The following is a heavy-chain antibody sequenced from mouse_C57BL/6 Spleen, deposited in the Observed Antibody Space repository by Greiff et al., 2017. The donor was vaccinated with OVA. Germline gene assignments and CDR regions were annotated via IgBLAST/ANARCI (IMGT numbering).Heavy chain of an antibody. Sequence: QVQLQQSGAELVKPGASVKISCKASGYAFSSYWMNWVKQRPGKGLEWIGQIYPGDGDTNYTGKFKGKATLTADKSTSTAYMQLSSLTSEDSAVYFCARSEWGGSSFLYAMDYWGQGTSVTVSS. CDR3: ARSEWGGSSFLYAMDY. CDR2: IYPGDGDT. J-gene: IGHJ4*01. D-gene: IGHD1-1*01. CDR1: GYAFSSYW. V-gene: IGHV1-80*01.